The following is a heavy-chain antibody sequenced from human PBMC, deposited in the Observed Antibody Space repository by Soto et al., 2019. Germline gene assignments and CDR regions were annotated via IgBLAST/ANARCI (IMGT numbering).Heavy chain of an antibody. Sequence: ASVKVSCKASGYTFTRYGIGWARQAPGQGLEWMGWINTYNGNTNYAQNVQGRVTMTTDTSTSTAYMELRSLRSDDTAVYYCARWDTAMVYFDYWGQGTLVTVSS. D-gene: IGHD5-18*01. CDR2: INTYNGNT. CDR1: GYTFTRYG. V-gene: IGHV1-18*01. J-gene: IGHJ4*02. CDR3: ARWDTAMVYFDY.